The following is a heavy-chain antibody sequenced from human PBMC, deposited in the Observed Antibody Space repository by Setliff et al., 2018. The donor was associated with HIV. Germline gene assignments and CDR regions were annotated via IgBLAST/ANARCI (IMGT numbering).Heavy chain of an antibody. Sequence: PSETLSLPCTVSGFSISRGYYWGWIRQPPGKGLEWIASTSHSGSTGYNPSLRSRVTIALDTSKNQVSLNMRSVIAKDTGVYYCVTTDYSGYDSVWFDPWGQGTLVTVSS. CDR3: VTTDYSGYDSVWFDP. D-gene: IGHD5-12*01. J-gene: IGHJ5*02. CDR2: TSHSGST. CDR1: GFSISRGYY. V-gene: IGHV4-38-2*02.